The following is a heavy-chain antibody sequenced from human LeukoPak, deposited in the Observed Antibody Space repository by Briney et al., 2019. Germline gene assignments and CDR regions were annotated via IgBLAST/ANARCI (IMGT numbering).Heavy chain of an antibody. CDR2: ISGSGGST. CDR3: ARVRGRKGYRSGGSCYSPSDY. Sequence: GGSLRLSCAASGFTFSSYAMSWVRQAPGKGLEWVSAISGSGGSTYYADSVKGRFTISRDNSKNTLYLQMNSLRAEDTAVYYCARVRGRKGYRSGGSCYSPSDYWGQGTLVTVSS. D-gene: IGHD2-15*01. J-gene: IGHJ4*02. V-gene: IGHV3-23*01. CDR1: GFTFSSYA.